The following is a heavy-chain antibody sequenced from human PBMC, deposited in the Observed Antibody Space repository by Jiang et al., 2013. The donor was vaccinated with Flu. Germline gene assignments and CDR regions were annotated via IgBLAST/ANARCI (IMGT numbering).Heavy chain of an antibody. D-gene: IGHD2-15*01. Sequence: SGAEVKKPGSSVKVSCKASGGTFSSYAISWVRQAPGQGLEWMGRIIPLLGITDYAQKFQGRVTITADKSTSTAYMELSSLRSEDTAVYYCARDRHERSLTVVAATNPDYWGQGTLVTVSS. CDR3: ARDRHERSLTVVAATNPDY. V-gene: IGHV1-69*04. J-gene: IGHJ4*02. CDR2: IIPLLGIT. CDR1: GGTFSSYA.